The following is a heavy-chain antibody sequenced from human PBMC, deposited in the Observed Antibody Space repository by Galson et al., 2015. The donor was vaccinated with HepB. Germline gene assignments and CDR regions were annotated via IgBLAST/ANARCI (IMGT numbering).Heavy chain of an antibody. CDR2: VNTARRRT. CDR3: SRDSGRGFYGMDV. V-gene: IGHV1-3*04. J-gene: IGHJ6*02. D-gene: IGHD3-10*01. Sequence: AVNVSCKASGYTLTSYALHWVRQASVPRLDWMGWVNTARRRTAYLQKFQGTVTITKDTSANTAYMEVSSLRSEDTAVYYCSRDSGRGFYGMDVWGQGTTVIVSS. CDR1: GYTLTSYA.